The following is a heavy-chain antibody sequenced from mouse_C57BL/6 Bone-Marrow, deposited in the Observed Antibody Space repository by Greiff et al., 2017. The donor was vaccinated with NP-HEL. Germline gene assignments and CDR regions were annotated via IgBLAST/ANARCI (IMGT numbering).Heavy chain of an antibody. V-gene: IGHV1-5*01. J-gene: IGHJ3*01. CDR1: GYTFTSYW. D-gene: IGHD1-1*02. Sequence: EVQLQQSGTVLARPGASVKMSCKTSGYTFTSYWMHWVKQRPGQGLEWIGAIYPGNSDTSYNQKFKGKAKLTAVTSASTAYMELSSLTNENSAVYYCANSLHYGPAWFAYRGQGTLVTVSA. CDR3: ANSLHYGPAWFAY. CDR2: IYPGNSDT.